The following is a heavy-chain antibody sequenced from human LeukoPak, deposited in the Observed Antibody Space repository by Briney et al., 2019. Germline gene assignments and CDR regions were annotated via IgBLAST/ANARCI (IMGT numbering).Heavy chain of an antibody. V-gene: IGHV1-24*01. Sequence: ASVKVSCKVSGYTLTELSMHWVRQAPGKGLEWMGGFDPEDGETIYAQKFQGRVTMTEDESTSTAYMELSSLRSEDTAVYYCARVKYYYGSGNPALFDYWGQGTLVTVSS. J-gene: IGHJ4*02. CDR1: GYTLTELS. CDR3: ARVKYYYGSGNPALFDY. CDR2: FDPEDGET. D-gene: IGHD3-10*01.